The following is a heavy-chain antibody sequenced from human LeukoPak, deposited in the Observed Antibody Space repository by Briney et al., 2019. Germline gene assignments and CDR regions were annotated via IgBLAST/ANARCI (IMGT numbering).Heavy chain of an antibody. Sequence: PGGSLRLXCAASGFNFSNYDMHWVRQAPGKGLEWVAFIRYDGSDKYYADSVKGRFTTSRDNSKNTLYLQMNSLRTDDTAVYHCAKGDTSWGQGTLVTVSS. J-gene: IGHJ5*02. CDR2: IRYDGSDK. D-gene: IGHD2-21*02. CDR1: GFNFSNYD. V-gene: IGHV3-30*02. CDR3: AKGDTS.